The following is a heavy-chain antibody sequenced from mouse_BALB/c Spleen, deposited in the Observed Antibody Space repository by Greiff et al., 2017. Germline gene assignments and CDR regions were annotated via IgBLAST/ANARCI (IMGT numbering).Heavy chain of an antibody. CDR1: GFSLTSYG. Sequence: VQLQQSGPGLVQPSQSLSITCTVSGFSLTSYGVHWVRQSPGKGLEWLGVIWSGGSTDYNAAFISRLSISKDNSKSQVFFKMNSLQANDTAIYYCATAYYRSHYYAMDYWGQGTSVTVSS. CDR2: IWSGGST. J-gene: IGHJ4*01. V-gene: IGHV2-2*02. D-gene: IGHD2-14*01. CDR3: ATAYYRSHYYAMDY.